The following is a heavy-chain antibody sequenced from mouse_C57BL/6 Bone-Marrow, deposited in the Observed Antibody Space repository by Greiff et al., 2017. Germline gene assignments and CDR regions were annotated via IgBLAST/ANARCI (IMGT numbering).Heavy chain of an antibody. D-gene: IGHD1-1*01. Sequence: VQLQQSGAELVKPGASVKISCKASGYAFSSYWMNWVKQRPGKGLEWIGQIYPGDGDTNYNGKFKGKATLTADKSSSTAYMQLSSLTSEDSAVYCWARRTVVGRYVDVWGTGTTVTVSS. CDR1: GYAFSSYW. V-gene: IGHV1-80*01. CDR2: IYPGDGDT. J-gene: IGHJ1*03. CDR3: ARRTVVGRYVDV.